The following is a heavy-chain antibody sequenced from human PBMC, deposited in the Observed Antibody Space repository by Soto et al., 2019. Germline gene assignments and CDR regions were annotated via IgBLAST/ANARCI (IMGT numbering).Heavy chain of an antibody. Sequence: GGSLRLSCAASGFTFSSYGMHWVRQAPGKGLEWVAVISYDGSNKYYADSVKGRFTISRDNSKNTLYLQMNSLRAEDTAVYYCAKEMATMPYYYGMDVWGQGTTVTVSS. D-gene: IGHD5-12*01. CDR1: GFTFSSYG. CDR3: AKEMATMPYYYGMDV. V-gene: IGHV3-30*18. J-gene: IGHJ6*02. CDR2: ISYDGSNK.